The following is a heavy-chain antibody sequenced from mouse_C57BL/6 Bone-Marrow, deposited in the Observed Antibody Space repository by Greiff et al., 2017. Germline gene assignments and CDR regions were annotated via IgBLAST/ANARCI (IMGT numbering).Heavy chain of an antibody. V-gene: IGHV1-69*01. CDR3: ARGAYYFDY. Sequence: QVQLQQPGAELVMPGASVKLSCKASGYTFTSYWMHWVKQRPGQGLEWIGEIDPSDSYTNYNQKFQGKSTLTVDKSSSTAYMQLSSLTSEDSAVYYCARGAYYFDYWGQGTTLTVSS. J-gene: IGHJ2*01. CDR2: IDPSDSYT. CDR1: GYTFTSYW.